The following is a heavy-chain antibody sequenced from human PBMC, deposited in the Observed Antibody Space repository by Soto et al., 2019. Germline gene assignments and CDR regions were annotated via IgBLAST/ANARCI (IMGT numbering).Heavy chain of an antibody. CDR3: ARGRVGDDYVWGSYRYQGRDAFDI. V-gene: IGHV4-59*01. Sequence: QVQLQESGPGLVKPSETLSLTCTVSGGSISSYYWSWIRQPPGKGLEWIGYIYYSGSTNYNPSLKSRVTMSVDTSKNQCSLKLSSVTAADTAVYYCARGRVGDDYVWGSYRYQGRDAFDIWGQGTMVTVSS. CDR1: GGSISSYY. CDR2: IYYSGST. J-gene: IGHJ3*02. D-gene: IGHD3-16*02.